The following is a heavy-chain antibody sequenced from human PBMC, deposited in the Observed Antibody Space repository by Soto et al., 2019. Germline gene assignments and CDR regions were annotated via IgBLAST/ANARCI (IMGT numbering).Heavy chain of an antibody. J-gene: IGHJ4*02. V-gene: IGHV4-4*02. CDR1: SGSITSSNW. Sequence: QVQLQESGPGLLKPSGTLSLTCTVSSGSITSSNWWSWVRQPPGKGLEWIGEVAHNGYSHPTSSLESRVTISIDKSRNQFSLRLTSVTAADTAVYYCARNRYDGYDFDSWGQGTLVAVSS. D-gene: IGHD5-12*01. CDR2: VAHNGYS. CDR3: ARNRYDGYDFDS.